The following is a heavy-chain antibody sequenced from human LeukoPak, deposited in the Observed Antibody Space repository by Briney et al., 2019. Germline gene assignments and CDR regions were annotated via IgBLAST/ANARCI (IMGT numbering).Heavy chain of an antibody. CDR1: GFTFSGSA. J-gene: IGHJ6*03. Sequence: GGSLRLSCAASGFTFSGSALHWVRQASGKGLEWVGRIRSTANGYATAHAASVKGRFTISRDNAKNSLYLQVNSLRAEDTAVYYCARSGNNYYYYMDVWGKGTTVTVSS. D-gene: IGHD2/OR15-2a*01. V-gene: IGHV3-73*01. CDR2: IRSTANGYAT. CDR3: ARSGNNYYYYMDV.